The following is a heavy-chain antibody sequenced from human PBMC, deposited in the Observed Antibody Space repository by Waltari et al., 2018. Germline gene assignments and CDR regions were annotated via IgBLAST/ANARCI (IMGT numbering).Heavy chain of an antibody. CDR3: AKGPDSSGYYSNWFDP. J-gene: IGHJ5*02. D-gene: IGHD3-22*01. CDR1: GFTFSNHG. Sequence: QVQLVESGGGVVQPGGSLRRSCAASGFTFSNHGIHWVRQAPGKGLEWVAFIWSDETNKHYADSVQGRFTISRDNSKNTVFLQMNSLRTEDTAVDYCAKGPDSSGYYSNWFDPWGQGILVTVSS. V-gene: IGHV3-30*02. CDR2: IWSDETNK.